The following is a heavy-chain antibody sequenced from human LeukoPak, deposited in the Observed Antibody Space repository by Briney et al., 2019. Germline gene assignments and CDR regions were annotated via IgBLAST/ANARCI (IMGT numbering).Heavy chain of an antibody. J-gene: IGHJ4*02. CDR1: GLTFSSYE. CDR3: ASIGFGELLPDY. CDR2: ISSSGSTI. D-gene: IGHD3-10*01. Sequence: GGSLRPSCAAPGLTFSSYELNWVRKAPGKGLEWVSYISSSGSTIYYADSVKGRFTISRDNAKNSLYLQMNSLRAEDTAVYYCASIGFGELLPDYWGQGTLVTVSS. V-gene: IGHV3-48*03.